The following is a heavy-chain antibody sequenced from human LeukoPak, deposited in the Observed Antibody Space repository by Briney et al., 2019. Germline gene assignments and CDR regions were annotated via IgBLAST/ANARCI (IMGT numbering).Heavy chain of an antibody. V-gene: IGHV4-59*08. D-gene: IGHD3-22*01. CDR1: GGSISSYY. Sequence: KSSETLSLTCTVSGGSISSYYWSWIRQPPGKGLEWIGYIYYSGSTNYNPSLKSRVTMSVDTSKNQFSLKLSSVTAADTAVYYCARGVSYYDSSGYYNEYFQHWGQGTLVTVSS. CDR3: ARGVSYYDSSGYYNEYFQH. J-gene: IGHJ1*01. CDR2: IYYSGST.